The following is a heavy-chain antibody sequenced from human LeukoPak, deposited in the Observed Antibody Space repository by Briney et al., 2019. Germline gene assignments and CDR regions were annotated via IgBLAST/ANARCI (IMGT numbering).Heavy chain of an antibody. CDR3: SRPPPRLLLWFGESPYHLDY. J-gene: IGHJ4*02. V-gene: IGHV1-2*02. CDR2: IHPNRGGT. Sequence: ASVKVSCKASGYTFTGYYIHWDRQPPGQGIEWIGWIHPNRGGTNYAQKLQGRVTITRDTSISTAYIELRKLRSHDADVYYCSRPPPRLLLWFGESPYHLDYWGQGTRDSVSS. CDR1: GYTFTGYY. D-gene: IGHD3-10*01.